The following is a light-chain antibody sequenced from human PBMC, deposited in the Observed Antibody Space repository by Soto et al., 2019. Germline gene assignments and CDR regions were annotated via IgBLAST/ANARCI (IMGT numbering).Light chain of an antibody. V-gene: IGKV1-39*01. J-gene: IGKJ5*01. CDR2: AAF. Sequence: DIEMTQSPSSVSASVVDRGTITCPASQSISSYLNWYQQKPGKAPKLLIYAAFSLQSGVPSRFSGSGSGTDLTLTISSLQPEDFATYYCQQSYSTPQVTFGQGTRLEIK. CDR3: QQSYSTPQVT. CDR1: QSISSY.